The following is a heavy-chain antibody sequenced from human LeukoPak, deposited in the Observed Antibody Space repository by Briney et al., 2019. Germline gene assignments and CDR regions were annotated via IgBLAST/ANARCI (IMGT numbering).Heavy chain of an antibody. Sequence: GGSLRLSCAASGFTFSSYWMHWVRQAPGEGLVWVSEINSDGTITNYADSVKGRFTISRDNAKNTLFLQMNNLRAEDTALYYCTKLAADDSWGQGTLVTVSS. CDR1: GFTFSSYW. D-gene: IGHD6-13*01. CDR2: INSDGTIT. J-gene: IGHJ4*02. V-gene: IGHV3-74*01. CDR3: TKLAADDS.